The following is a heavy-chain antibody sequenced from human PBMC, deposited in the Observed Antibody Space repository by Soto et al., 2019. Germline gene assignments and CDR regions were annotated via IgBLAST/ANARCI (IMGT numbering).Heavy chain of an antibody. CDR3: TTAPTDYCSGGSCYQFDY. Sequence: GGSLRLSCAASGFTFSNAWMSWVRQAPGKGLEWVGRIKSKTDGGTTDYAAPVKGRFTISRDDSKNTLYLQMNSLKTEDTAVYYCTTAPTDYCSGGSCYQFDYWGQGTLVTVSS. CDR1: GFTFSNAW. J-gene: IGHJ4*02. V-gene: IGHV3-15*01. CDR2: IKSKTDGGTT. D-gene: IGHD2-15*01.